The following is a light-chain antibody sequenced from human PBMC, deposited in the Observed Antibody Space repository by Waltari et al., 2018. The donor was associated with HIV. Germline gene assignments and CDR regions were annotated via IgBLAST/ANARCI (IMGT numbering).Light chain of an antibody. Sequence: SFVLTQPPSVSEAPGKTARVTCGGSNIGSEAVLWYQQKPGQAPVLVIYDNNDRPSGIPERFSGSNSGNTATLTISRVGAGDEADYYCQVWDSSSDHVVFGGGTKLTVL. V-gene: IGLV3-21*04. CDR1: NIGSEA. CDR2: DNN. CDR3: QVWDSSSDHVV. J-gene: IGLJ2*01.